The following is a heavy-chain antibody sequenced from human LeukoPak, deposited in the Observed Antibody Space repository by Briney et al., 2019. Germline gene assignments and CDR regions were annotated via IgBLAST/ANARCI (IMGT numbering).Heavy chain of an antibody. J-gene: IGHJ6*03. CDR3: ARVDNAPGANYYYMDV. Sequence: SETLSLTCTVSGDFISTYYWNWIRQPAGKGLEWIGRIYSFGDTNYNPSLKSRVTLSVDTSRNQFYLKLTSVTAADTAVYYCARVDNAPGANYYYMDVWGKGTTVTISS. CDR2: IYSFGDT. D-gene: IGHD2-8*02. V-gene: IGHV4-4*07. CDR1: GDFISTYY.